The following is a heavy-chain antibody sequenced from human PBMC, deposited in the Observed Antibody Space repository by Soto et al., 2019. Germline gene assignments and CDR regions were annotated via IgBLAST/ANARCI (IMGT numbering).Heavy chain of an antibody. D-gene: IGHD3-16*01. J-gene: IGHJ4*02. V-gene: IGHV4-34*01. CDR1: GVSFSGYY. Sequence: PSETLSLTCAVYGVSFSGYYWSWIRQPPGKGLEWIGEINHSGSTNYNPSLKSRVTISVDTSKNQFSLKLSSVTAADTAVYYCARHLHYDYVWGRGPHTENWGQGTLVTVSS. CDR2: INHSGST. CDR3: ARHLHYDYVWGRGPHTEN.